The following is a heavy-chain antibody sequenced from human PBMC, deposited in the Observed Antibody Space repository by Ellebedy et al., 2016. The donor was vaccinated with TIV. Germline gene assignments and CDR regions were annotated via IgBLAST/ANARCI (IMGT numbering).Heavy chain of an antibody. Sequence: ASVKVSCXASGYTFTSYGISWVRQAPGQGLEWMGWISAYNGNTNYAQKLQGRVTMTTDTSTSTAYMELRSLRSDDTAVYYCARADLRHYYDSSGTKEGFADYWGQGTLVTVSS. V-gene: IGHV1-18*04. CDR2: ISAYNGNT. D-gene: IGHD3-22*01. J-gene: IGHJ4*02. CDR1: GYTFTSYG. CDR3: ARADLRHYYDSSGTKEGFADY.